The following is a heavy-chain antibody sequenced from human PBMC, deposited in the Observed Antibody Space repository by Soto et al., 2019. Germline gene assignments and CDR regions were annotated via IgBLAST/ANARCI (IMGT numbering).Heavy chain of an antibody. Sequence: GASVKICCKASGYTVTIYGISWVRQAPGQGLEWMGWISAYNGNTNYAQKLQGRVTMTTDTSTSTAYMELRSLRSDDTAVYYCARDEVVPAAMSYYYYYGMDVWGQGTTVTVSS. CDR1: GYTVTIYG. CDR2: ISAYNGNT. J-gene: IGHJ6*02. V-gene: IGHV1-18*01. CDR3: ARDEVVPAAMSYYYYYGMDV. D-gene: IGHD2-2*01.